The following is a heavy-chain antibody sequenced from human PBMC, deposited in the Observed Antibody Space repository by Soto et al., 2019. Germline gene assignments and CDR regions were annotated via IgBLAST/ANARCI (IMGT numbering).Heavy chain of an antibody. CDR2: INAANGHT. CDR3: ARGSIAVAGRNQLDY. D-gene: IGHD6-19*01. J-gene: IGHJ4*02. CDR1: GYFFTSYA. V-gene: IGHV1-3*01. Sequence: QVQLVQSGPEVKKTGASVKVSCRASGYFFTSYAIHWVRQAPGPRLEWLGWINAANGHTKYSQNFQGRVIITRDTSANTVYMEVSSLKSGDTAFYYCARGSIAVAGRNQLDYWGQGTRVTVFS.